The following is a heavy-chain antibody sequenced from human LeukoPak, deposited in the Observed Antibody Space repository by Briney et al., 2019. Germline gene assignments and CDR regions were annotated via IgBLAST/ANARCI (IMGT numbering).Heavy chain of an antibody. CDR2: ISGSGGST. V-gene: IGHV3-23*01. J-gene: IGHJ4*02. CDR3: AKDALGYCSSTSCFGDY. Sequence: PGGSLRLSCAASGFTFSSYAMSWVRQAPGKGLEWVSAISGSGGSTYYADSVKGRFTISRDNSKNTLYLQMNSLRAEDTAVYYCAKDALGYCSSTSCFGDYWGQGTLVTVSS. D-gene: IGHD2-2*01. CDR1: GFTFSSYA.